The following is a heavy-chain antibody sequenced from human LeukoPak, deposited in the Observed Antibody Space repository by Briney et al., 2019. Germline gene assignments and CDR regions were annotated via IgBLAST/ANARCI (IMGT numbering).Heavy chain of an antibody. CDR2: IYYSGST. CDR1: GGSISSGGYY. J-gene: IGHJ4*02. V-gene: IGHV4-31*03. Sequence: SETLSLTCTVSGGSISSGGYYWSWIRQHPGKGLEWIGYIYYSGSTYYNPSLKSRVTISVDTSKNQFSLKLSSVTAADTAVYYCTTSLQRVVAVAGSKWGQGTLVTVSS. D-gene: IGHD6-19*01. CDR3: TTSLQRVVAVAGSK.